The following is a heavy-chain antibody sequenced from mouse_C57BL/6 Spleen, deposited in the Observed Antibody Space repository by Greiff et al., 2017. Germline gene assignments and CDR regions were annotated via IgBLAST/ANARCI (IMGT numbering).Heavy chain of an antibody. J-gene: IGHJ4*01. Sequence: EVKLVESGGGLVKPGGSLKLSCAASGFTFSDYGMHWVRQAPEKGLEWVAYISSGSSTIYYADTVKGRFTISRDNAKNTLFLQMTSLRSEDTAVYYCARGGNYGDMDYWGQGTSVTVSA. D-gene: IGHD2-1*01. CDR1: GFTFSDYG. V-gene: IGHV5-17*01. CDR2: ISSGSSTI. CDR3: ARGGNYGDMDY.